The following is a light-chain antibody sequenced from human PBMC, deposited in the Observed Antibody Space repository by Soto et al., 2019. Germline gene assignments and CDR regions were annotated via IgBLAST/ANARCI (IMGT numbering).Light chain of an antibody. J-gene: IGKJ2*01. CDR2: GAS. Sequence: EIVLTQSPGTLSLSPGERATLSCRASQSVSSSYLAWYQQKPGQAPRLLIYGASSRATGIPDRVSGSGSGRDFTLIISSLEPEDWAVYYCQQYGSSSYTFGQGTKLEIK. CDR3: QQYGSSSYT. V-gene: IGKV3-20*01. CDR1: QSVSSSY.